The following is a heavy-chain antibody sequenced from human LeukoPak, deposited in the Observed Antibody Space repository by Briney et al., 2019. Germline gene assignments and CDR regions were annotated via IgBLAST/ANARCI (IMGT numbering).Heavy chain of an antibody. CDR3: ARDGYSSGWRGSFDY. Sequence: KPGGSLRLSCAASGFTFSSYSMNWVRQAPGKGLGWVSSISSSSSYIYCADSVWGRFTISRDNAKNSLYLQMNSLRPEEKGVYYCARDGYSSGWRGSFDYWGQGTLVTVSS. J-gene: IGHJ4*02. CDR2: ISSSSSYI. D-gene: IGHD6-19*01. V-gene: IGHV3-21*03. CDR1: GFTFSSYS.